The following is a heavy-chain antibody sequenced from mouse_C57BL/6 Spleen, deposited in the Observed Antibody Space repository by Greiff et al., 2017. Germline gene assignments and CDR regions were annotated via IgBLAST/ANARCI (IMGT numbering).Heavy chain of an antibody. Sequence: VKLMESGPELVKPGASVKISCKASGYAFSSSWMNWVKQRPGKGLEWIGRIYPGDGDTNYNGKFKGKATLTADKSSSTAYMQLSSLTSEDSAVYFCAREVIYYGNYDYYAMDYWGQGTSVTVSS. CDR2: IYPGDGDT. CDR3: AREVIYYGNYDYYAMDY. V-gene: IGHV1-82*01. J-gene: IGHJ4*01. CDR1: GYAFSSSW. D-gene: IGHD2-1*01.